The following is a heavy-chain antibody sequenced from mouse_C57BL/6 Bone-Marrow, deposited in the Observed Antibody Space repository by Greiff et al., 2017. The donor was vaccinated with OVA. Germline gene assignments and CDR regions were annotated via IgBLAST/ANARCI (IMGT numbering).Heavy chain of an antibody. CDR1: GYTFTSYW. D-gene: IGHD2-3*01. V-gene: IGHV1-55*01. J-gene: IGHJ4*01. CDR3: ARVDGALDY. CDR2: IYPGSGST. Sequence: VQLQQPGAELVKPGASVKMSCKASGYTFTSYWIPWVKQRPGQGLEWIGDIYPGSGSTNYNEKFKSKATLTVDTSSSTAYMHLSSLTYEDSAVYYCARVDGALDYWGQGTTVTVSS.